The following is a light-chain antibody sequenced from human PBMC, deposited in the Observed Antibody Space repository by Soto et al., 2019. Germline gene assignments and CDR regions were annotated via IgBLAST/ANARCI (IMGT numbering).Light chain of an antibody. CDR3: GAEHGSGSNFV. CDR2: VGTGGIVG. J-gene: IGLJ2*01. V-gene: IGLV9-49*01. Sequence: QSVLTQPPSASASLGASVTLTCTLSSGYSNYQVDWYQQRPGKGPRFVMRVGTGGIVGSKGDGIPDRFSGLGSGLNRYLTIKNIQEEGESDYHCGAEHGSGSNFVFGGGTKVTVL. CDR1: SGYSNYQ.